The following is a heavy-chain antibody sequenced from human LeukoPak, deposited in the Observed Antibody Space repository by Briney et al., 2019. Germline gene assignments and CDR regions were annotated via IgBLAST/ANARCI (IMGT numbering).Heavy chain of an antibody. V-gene: IGHV3-21*01. CDR1: GFIFSSYS. CDR2: ISSGSSAI. J-gene: IGHJ4*02. CDR3: AKDPSGFGDY. Sequence: GGSLRLSCAASGFIFSSYSMTWVRQAPGKGLEWVSIISSGSSAIFSADALKGRFTISRDDAKNTLYLQMNSLRAEDTAVYYCAKDPSGFGDYWGQGTLVTVSS. D-gene: IGHD1-26*01.